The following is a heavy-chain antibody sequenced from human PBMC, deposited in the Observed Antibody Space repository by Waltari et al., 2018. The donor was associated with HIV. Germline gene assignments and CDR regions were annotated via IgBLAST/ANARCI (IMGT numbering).Heavy chain of an antibody. V-gene: IGHV3-48*01. CDR3: ATDFWSGHPDY. CDR1: EATFSGYS. D-gene: IGHD3-3*01. J-gene: IGHJ4*02. Sequence: EVHLVESGGGLVQPGGSLRLTCTASEATFSGYSMNWVRQAPGKGLEWISYIGSRHSTMFYSDSVKGRFTISRDNAKNSLYLEMTNLRVEDTAVYYCATDFWSGHPDYWGQGTLVTVSS. CDR2: IGSRHSTM.